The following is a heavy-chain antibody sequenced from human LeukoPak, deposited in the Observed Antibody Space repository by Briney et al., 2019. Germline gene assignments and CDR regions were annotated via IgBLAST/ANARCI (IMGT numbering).Heavy chain of an antibody. J-gene: IGHJ4*02. CDR3: ASNYDILTGSSD. D-gene: IGHD3-9*01. V-gene: IGHV4-34*01. CDR2: INHSGST. Sequence: SETLSLTCAVYGGSFSGYYWSWIRQPPGKGLEWIGEINHSGSTNYNPSLKSRVTIPVDTSKNQFSLKLSSVTAADTAVYYCASNYDILTGSSDWGQGTLVTVSS. CDR1: GGSFSGYY.